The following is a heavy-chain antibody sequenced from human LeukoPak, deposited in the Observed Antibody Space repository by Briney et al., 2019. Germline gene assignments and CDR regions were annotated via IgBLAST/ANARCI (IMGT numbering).Heavy chain of an antibody. CDR3: ARGGSTGTNLNWVDP. V-gene: IGHV4-59*01. Sequence: PSETLSLTCTVSGGSISSYYWSWIRQPPGKGLEWIGYIYYSGSTNYNPSLKSRVTISVDTSKNQFSPKLSSVTAADTAVYYCARGGSTGTNLNWVDPWGQGTLVTVSS. CDR1: GGSISSYY. J-gene: IGHJ5*02. CDR2: IYYSGST. D-gene: IGHD1-1*01.